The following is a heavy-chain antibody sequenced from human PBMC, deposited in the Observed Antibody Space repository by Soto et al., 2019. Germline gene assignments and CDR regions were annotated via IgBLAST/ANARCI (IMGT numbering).Heavy chain of an antibody. D-gene: IGHD3-3*01. CDR3: ARERDYDFWTGQTLYYYGMDV. CDR1: GGSISSSGYS. V-gene: IGHV4-30-2*01. Sequence: QLQLQESGSGLVKPSQTLSLTCAVSGGSISSSGYSWSWIRQPPGKGLEWIGYSYHSGSTYYNPFLKSRVTISVGRSNNQFSLKLSSVTAADTAVYYCARERDYDFWTGQTLYYYGMDVWGQGTPVTVSS. CDR2: SYHSGST. J-gene: IGHJ6*02.